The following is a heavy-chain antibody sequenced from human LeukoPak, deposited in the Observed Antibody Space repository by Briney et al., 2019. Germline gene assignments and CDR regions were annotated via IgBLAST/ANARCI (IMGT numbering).Heavy chain of an antibody. Sequence: ASVKVSCKASGYTFTGYYMHWVRQAPGQGLEWMGWINPNSGGTNYAQKFRGRVTMTRDTSISTAYMELSRLRSDDTAVYYCARRGWYYDSSGYPDWGQGTLVTVSS. CDR2: INPNSGGT. CDR3: ARRGWYYDSSGYPD. V-gene: IGHV1-2*02. D-gene: IGHD3-22*01. CDR1: GYTFTGYY. J-gene: IGHJ4*02.